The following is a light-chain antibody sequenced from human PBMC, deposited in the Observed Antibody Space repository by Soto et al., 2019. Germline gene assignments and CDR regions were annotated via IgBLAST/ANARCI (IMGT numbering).Light chain of an antibody. CDR2: EVS. J-gene: IGLJ1*01. CDR3: SSYTDSSNYV. Sequence: QSALAQPASVSGSPGQSITISCTGTSSDVGGYNYVSWYQQHPGKAPKLMIYEVSNRPSGVSNRFPGSRSGNTASLTISGLQAEDGADYYCSSYTDSSNYVFGTGTKVTVL. V-gene: IGLV2-14*01. CDR1: SSDVGGYNY.